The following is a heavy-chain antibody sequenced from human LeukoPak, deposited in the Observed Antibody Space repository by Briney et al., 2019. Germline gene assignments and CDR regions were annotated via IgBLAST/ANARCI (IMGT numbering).Heavy chain of an antibody. V-gene: IGHV3-48*04. CDR2: IGGSSGTV. CDR3: ARDRDSSGWYDS. CDR1: GFIFSSYS. D-gene: IGHD6-25*01. J-gene: IGHJ5*01. Sequence: GGSLRLSCAASGFIFSSYSMNWVRQAPGKGLEWISYIGGSSGTVHYADSVKGRLTVSRDNAKNSLDLQMSSLRAEDTAVYSCARDRDSSGWYDSWGQGTLVTVSS.